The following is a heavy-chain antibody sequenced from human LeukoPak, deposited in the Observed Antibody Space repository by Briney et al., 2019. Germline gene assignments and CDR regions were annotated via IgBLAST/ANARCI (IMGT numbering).Heavy chain of an antibody. CDR1: GFAFGSEA. D-gene: IGHD6-13*01. J-gene: IGHJ4*02. V-gene: IGHV3-30*18. CDR3: AKDPAEGSDY. Sequence: GGSLRLSCAVSGFAFGSEAMSWVRQSPARGLEWVAVISYDGSNKYYADSVKGRFTISRDNSKNTLYLQMNSLRAEDTAVYYCAKDPAEGSDYWGQGTLVTVSS. CDR2: ISYDGSNK.